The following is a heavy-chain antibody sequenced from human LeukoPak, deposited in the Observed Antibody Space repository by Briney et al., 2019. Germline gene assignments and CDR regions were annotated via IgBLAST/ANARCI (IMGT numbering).Heavy chain of an antibody. D-gene: IGHD3-10*01. Sequence: SETLSLTCTVSGGSITNYYWSWIRQPPGKGLEWIGYIHHSGSTEYKSSLKSRVTISVDTSKNQFSLKLNSVTAADTAVYYCARGKEVITMLRGLKPGYYFDYWGQGTLVTVSS. CDR3: ARGKEVITMLRGLKPGYYFDY. CDR1: GGSITNYY. V-gene: IGHV4-59*01. CDR2: IHHSGST. J-gene: IGHJ4*02.